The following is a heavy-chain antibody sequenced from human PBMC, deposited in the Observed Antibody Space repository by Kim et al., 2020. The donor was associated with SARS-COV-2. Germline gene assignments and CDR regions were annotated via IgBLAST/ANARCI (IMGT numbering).Heavy chain of an antibody. Sequence: VKGRFTISRDNSKNTLYLQMSSLRAEDTAVYYCVKVNEGQWLADHDGFDIWGQGTMVTVSS. CDR3: VKVNEGQWLADHDGFDI. V-gene: IGHV3-64D*09. J-gene: IGHJ3*02. D-gene: IGHD6-19*01.